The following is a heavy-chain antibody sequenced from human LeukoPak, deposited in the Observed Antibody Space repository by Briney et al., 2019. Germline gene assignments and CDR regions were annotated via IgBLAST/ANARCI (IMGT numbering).Heavy chain of an antibody. J-gene: IGHJ4*02. V-gene: IGHV3-74*01. CDR1: GFTFSSFW. CDR3: ARGSSSGWYGEEYFDY. CDR2: INSDGSST. Sequence: GGSLRLSCAASGFTFSSFWRLWVRQAPGKGLVWVSRINSDGSSTSYADSVKGRFTISRDNAKNTLYLQMNSLRAEDTAVYYCARGSSSGWYGEEYFDYWGQGTLVTVSS. D-gene: IGHD6-19*01.